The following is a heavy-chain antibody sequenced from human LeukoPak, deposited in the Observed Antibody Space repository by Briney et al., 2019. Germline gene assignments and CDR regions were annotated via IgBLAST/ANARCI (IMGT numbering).Heavy chain of an antibody. J-gene: IGHJ4*02. CDR2: IYYSGST. V-gene: IGHV4-59*12. CDR1: DGSISTYY. Sequence: PSETLSLTCTVSDGSISTYYWSWIRQPPGKGLEWIGYIYYSGSTNYNPSLKSRVTMSVDTSKNQFSLNLNSVTAADTAVYYCARGPPPDFDYWGQGTLVTVSS. CDR3: ARGPPPDFDY.